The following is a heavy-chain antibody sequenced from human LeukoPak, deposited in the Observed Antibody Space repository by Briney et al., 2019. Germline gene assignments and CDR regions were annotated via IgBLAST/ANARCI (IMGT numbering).Heavy chain of an antibody. CDR2: IYYSGST. CDR3: ARGGYSSSWYGRYYYYYMDV. CDR1: GGSISSYY. D-gene: IGHD6-13*01. V-gene: IGHV4-59*12. J-gene: IGHJ6*03. Sequence: PSETLSLTCTVSGGSISSYYWSWIRQPPGKGLEWIGYIYYSGSTNYNPSLKSRVTISVDTSKNQFSLKLSSVTAADTAVYYCARGGYSSSWYGRYYYYYMDVWGKGTTVTVSS.